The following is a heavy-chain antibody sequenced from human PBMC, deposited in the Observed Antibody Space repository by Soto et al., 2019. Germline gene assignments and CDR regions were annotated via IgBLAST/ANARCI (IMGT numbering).Heavy chain of an antibody. Sequence: QVQLVESGGGVVQPGRSLRLSCAASGFTFSTYGMHWVRQAPGKGLEWVAVISYDESNKSSADSVQGRFTVSRDNSKNTLYLQMNDLRVEDTAMYYCAKDPNPNSGTLNWFDPWGQGTLVTVSS. J-gene: IGHJ5*02. CDR1: GFTFSTYG. V-gene: IGHV3-30*18. D-gene: IGHD1-26*01. CDR3: AKDPNPNSGTLNWFDP. CDR2: ISYDESNK.